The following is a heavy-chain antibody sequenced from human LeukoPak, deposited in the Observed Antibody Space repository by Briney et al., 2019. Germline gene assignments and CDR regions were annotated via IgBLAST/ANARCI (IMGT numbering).Heavy chain of an antibody. Sequence: ETLSLTCAVYGGSFSGYYWSWIRQPPEKGLEWVAYIKQDGSEEWYVDSVKGRFIISRDNAKNSLYLQMNSLRVQDTAVYLCAKGGWYPDYWGQGTLVTVSS. V-gene: IGHV3-7*03. CDR2: IKQDGSEE. J-gene: IGHJ4*02. D-gene: IGHD6-19*01. CDR3: AKGGWYPDY. CDR1: GGSFSGYY.